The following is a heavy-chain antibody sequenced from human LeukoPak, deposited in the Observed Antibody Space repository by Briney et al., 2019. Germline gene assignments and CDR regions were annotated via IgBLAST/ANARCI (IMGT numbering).Heavy chain of an antibody. CDR2: INPNSGGT. D-gene: IGHD3-3*01. CDR1: GYTFTGYY. J-gene: IGHJ4*02. Sequence: PGASVKVSCKASGYTFTGYYMHWVRQAPGQGFEWMGWINPNSGGTNYAQTFQGRVTMTRDTSISTAYMELSRLRSDDTAVYYCARGLDKYDYWSGYFLADWGQGTLVTVSS. CDR3: ARGLDKYDYWSGYFLAD. V-gene: IGHV1-2*02.